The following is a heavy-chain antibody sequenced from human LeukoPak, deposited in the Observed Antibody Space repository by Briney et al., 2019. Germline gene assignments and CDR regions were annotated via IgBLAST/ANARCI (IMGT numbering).Heavy chain of an antibody. D-gene: IGHD3-16*01. J-gene: IGHJ6*02. CDR1: GFTFSSYA. Sequence: GGSLRLSCAASGFTFSSYAMSWVRQAPGKGLEWVSSISSSSSYICYADSVKGRFTISRDNAKNSLYLQMNSLRAEDTAVYYCALDYVWGRDLDVWGQGTTVTVSS. CDR2: ISSSSSYI. V-gene: IGHV3-21*01. CDR3: ALDYVWGRDLDV.